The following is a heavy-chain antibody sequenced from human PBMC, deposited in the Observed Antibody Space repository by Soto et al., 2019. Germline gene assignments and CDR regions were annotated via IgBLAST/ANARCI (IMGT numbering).Heavy chain of an antibody. CDR1: GYSFTSYW. CDR2: IYPGDSDT. J-gene: IGHJ3*02. V-gene: IGHV5-51*01. Sequence: GESLKISCKGSGYSFTSYWIGWVRQMPGKGLEWMGIIYPGDSDTRYSPSFQGQVTISADKSISTAYLQWSSLKASDTAMYYCARRDIVVVVAAHDVLEIWGQGSMVTGSS. CDR3: ARRDIVVVVAAHDVLEI. D-gene: IGHD2-15*01.